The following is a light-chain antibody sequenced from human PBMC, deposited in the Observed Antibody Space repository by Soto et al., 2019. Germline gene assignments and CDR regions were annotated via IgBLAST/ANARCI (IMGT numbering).Light chain of an antibody. CDR3: LQHNSYPLT. V-gene: IGKV1-17*01. Sequence: DIQMTQSPSSLSAPVGGRVTIPCRASQGIRRVLGWYQQKPGKAPTRLIYAVSSFHSGVPSRFSGSGSGTEITLTISSLQPEDSATYYCLQHNSYPLTFGGGTKVELK. CDR1: QGIRRV. J-gene: IGKJ4*01. CDR2: AVS.